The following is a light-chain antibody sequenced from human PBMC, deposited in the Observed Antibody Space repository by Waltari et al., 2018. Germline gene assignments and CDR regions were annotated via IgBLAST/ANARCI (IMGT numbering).Light chain of an antibody. CDR3: NSRDSSGNLVV. V-gene: IGLV3-19*01. CDR2: GKN. Sequence: SSELTQDPAVSVALGQTVRITCQGDSLRSYYASSYQQKPGQAPVLVIYGKNNRPSGFPDRFSGSSSGNTASLTITGAQAEDEADYYCNSRDSSGNLVVFGGGTKLTVL. J-gene: IGLJ2*01. CDR1: SLRSYY.